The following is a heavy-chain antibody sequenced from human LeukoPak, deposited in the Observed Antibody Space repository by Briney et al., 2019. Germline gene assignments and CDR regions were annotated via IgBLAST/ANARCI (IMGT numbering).Heavy chain of an antibody. Sequence: PSETLSLTXTVSGDSISSGYYWGWIRQPPGKGLEWIASIYHSGSTYYNPSLKSRVSISMDTSMNQFSLKLSSVTAADTAVYYCARHEQWLVPVDYWGQGTLVTVSS. CDR1: GDSISSGYY. CDR3: ARHEQWLVPVDY. CDR2: IYHSGST. V-gene: IGHV4-38-2*02. J-gene: IGHJ4*02. D-gene: IGHD6-19*01.